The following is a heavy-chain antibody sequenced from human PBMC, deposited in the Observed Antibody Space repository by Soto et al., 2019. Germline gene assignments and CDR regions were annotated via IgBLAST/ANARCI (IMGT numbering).Heavy chain of an antibody. V-gene: IGHV3-64*01. J-gene: IGHJ6*03. CDR3: ARDHFVVVPAASDYYYYMDV. CDR2: ISSNGGST. D-gene: IGHD2-2*01. CDR1: GFTFSSYA. Sequence: EVQLVESGGGLVQPGGSLRLSCAASGFTFSSYAMHWVRQAPGKGLEYVLAISSNGGSTYYANSVKGRFTISRDNSKNTLYLQMGSLRAEDMAVYYCARDHFVVVPAASDYYYYMDVWGKGTTVTVSS.